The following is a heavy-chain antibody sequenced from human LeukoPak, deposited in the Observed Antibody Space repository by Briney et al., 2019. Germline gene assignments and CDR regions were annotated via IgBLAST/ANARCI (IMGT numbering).Heavy chain of an antibody. J-gene: IGHJ6*03. CDR2: IYHSGTA. D-gene: IGHD6-13*01. V-gene: IGHV4-38-2*02. Sequence: SEPLSLTCTVSNYSISSGYYWGWIRQPPGKGLEWIGTIYHSGTAYYNPSLKSRVTISVDTSKNQLSLKLNSVTAADTAVYYCARHPYSTSWGYYYYYMDVWGKGTTVTVSS. CDR3: ARHPYSTSWGYYYYYMDV. CDR1: NYSISSGYY.